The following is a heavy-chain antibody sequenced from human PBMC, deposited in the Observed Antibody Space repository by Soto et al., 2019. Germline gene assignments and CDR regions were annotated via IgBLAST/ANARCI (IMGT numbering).Heavy chain of an antibody. CDR2: TYYRSKWGN. CDR3: ARGYNYGHDY. V-gene: IGHV6-1*01. Sequence: SQTLSLTCAISGDSVSNTNVGLHWIRQSPSSGLEWLGRTYYRSKWGNDYAESVKGRISINPDTSKNQFSLQLNSVTPEDTAVYYCARGYNYGHDYWGQGTLVTVSS. D-gene: IGHD5-18*01. J-gene: IGHJ4*02. CDR1: GDSVSNTNVG.